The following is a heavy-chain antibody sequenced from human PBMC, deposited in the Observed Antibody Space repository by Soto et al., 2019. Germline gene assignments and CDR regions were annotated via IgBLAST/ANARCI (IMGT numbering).Heavy chain of an antibody. J-gene: IGHJ4*02. CDR2: VLPILGSI. V-gene: IGHV1-69*08. Sequence: QVHLVQSGAELKQPGSSVTVSCKASGGTFNTYTFSWVRQVAGQGLEWMGSVLPILGSINYAPEFQGRLSISADQSSTTVYMELSSLTSQDTATYYCGRIPRYSFPTSDPLDNWGQGTLVTVSS. CDR1: GGTFNTYT. CDR3: GRIPRYSFPTSDPLDN. D-gene: IGHD3-16*02.